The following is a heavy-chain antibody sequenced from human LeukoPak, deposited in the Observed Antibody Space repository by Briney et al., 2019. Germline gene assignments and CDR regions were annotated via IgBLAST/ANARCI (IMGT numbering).Heavy chain of an antibody. V-gene: IGHV3-30*02. Sequence: GGSLRLSCAASGFTFSSYAMSWVRQAPGKGLEWVSFIRFDGTNKYYADSLKGRFTISRDNSMNTLYLQMHSLRPEDTVVYYCAKKTMTGGGGGDLDIWGQGTMVTV. CDR2: IRFDGTNK. CDR1: GFTFSSYA. D-gene: IGHD2-21*01. CDR3: AKKTMTGGGGGDLDI. J-gene: IGHJ3*02.